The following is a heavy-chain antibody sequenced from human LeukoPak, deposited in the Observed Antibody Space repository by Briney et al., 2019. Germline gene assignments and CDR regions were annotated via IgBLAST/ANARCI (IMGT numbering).Heavy chain of an antibody. J-gene: IGHJ4*02. Sequence: SVKVSCKASGGTFSSYAISWVRQAPGQGLEWMGGIIPIFGTANYAQKFQGRVTITTDESTSTAYMELSSLRSEDTAVYYCAGSAGYSSGWAQRFDYWGQGTLVTASS. V-gene: IGHV1-69*05. CDR3: AGSAGYSSGWAQRFDY. CDR1: GGTFSSYA. D-gene: IGHD6-19*01. CDR2: IIPIFGTA.